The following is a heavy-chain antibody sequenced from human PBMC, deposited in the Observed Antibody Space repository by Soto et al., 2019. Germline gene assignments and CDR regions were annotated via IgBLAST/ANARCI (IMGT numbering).Heavy chain of an antibody. CDR3: AKDMGTVTTTAAYGMDV. D-gene: IGHD4-17*01. CDR2: ISWNSGSI. J-gene: IGHJ6*02. Sequence: EVQLVESGGGLVQPGRSLRLSCAASGFTFDDYAMHWVRQAPGKGLEWVSGISWNSGSIGYADSVKGRFTISRDNAKNSLYLQMNSLRAEDTALYYCAKDMGTVTTTAAYGMDVWGQGTTVTVSS. CDR1: GFTFDDYA. V-gene: IGHV3-9*01.